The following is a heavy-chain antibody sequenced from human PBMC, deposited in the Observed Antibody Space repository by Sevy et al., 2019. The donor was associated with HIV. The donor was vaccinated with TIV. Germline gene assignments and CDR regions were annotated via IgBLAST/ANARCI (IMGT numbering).Heavy chain of an antibody. V-gene: IGHV5-51*01. CDR3: GRRYCYDGSGYYGGAFDV. CDR1: GYRFSNYW. Sequence: GESLKISCKGSGYRFSNYWIAWVRQMPGKGLEWMGIIYPDDSDTRYSPSFQGQVTISVDKSISTADLQWSSLKASDTAMYYCGRRYCYDGSGYYGGAFDVWGQGTMVTVSS. D-gene: IGHD3-22*01. CDR2: IYPDDSDT. J-gene: IGHJ3*01.